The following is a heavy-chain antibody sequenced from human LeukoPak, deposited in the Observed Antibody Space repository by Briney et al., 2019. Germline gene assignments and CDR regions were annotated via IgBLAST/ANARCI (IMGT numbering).Heavy chain of an antibody. Sequence: GGSLRLSCAASGLTFSSYGMHWVRQAPGKGLEWVAFIRYDGSNKYYADSVKGRFTISRDNSKNTLYLQMDSLRAEDTAVYYCAKRDSSSWYLLDYWGQGTLVTVSS. CDR2: IRYDGSNK. CDR3: AKRDSSSWYLLDY. CDR1: GLTFSSYG. V-gene: IGHV3-30*02. D-gene: IGHD6-13*01. J-gene: IGHJ4*02.